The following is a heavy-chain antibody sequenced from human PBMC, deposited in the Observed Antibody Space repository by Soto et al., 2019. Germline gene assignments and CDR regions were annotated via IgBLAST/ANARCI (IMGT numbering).Heavy chain of an antibody. CDR3: AKAESSYASGWYAY. Sequence: EVQLLESGGGLVQPGGSLRLSCVASGFTFSSYAMSWVRQAPGTGLEWVSAISSAGRTYYADSVKGRFTISRDNSKNTLYLQMNSLRAEDTAVHYCAKAESSYASGWYAYWGQGTLVTVSS. D-gene: IGHD6-19*01. CDR2: ISSAGRT. J-gene: IGHJ4*02. CDR1: GFTFSSYA. V-gene: IGHV3-23*01.